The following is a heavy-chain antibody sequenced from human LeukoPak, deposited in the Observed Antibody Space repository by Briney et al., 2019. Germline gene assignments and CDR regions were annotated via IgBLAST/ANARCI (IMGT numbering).Heavy chain of an antibody. CDR2: IYSGGST. D-gene: IGHD3-10*01. J-gene: IGHJ4*02. CDR1: GFTVSSNY. CDR3: ARTGLYGSGSYYN. Sequence: PGGSLRLSCAASGFTVSSNYMSWVRQAPGKGLEWVSVIYSGGSTYYADSVKGRFTISRDNSKNTLYLQMNSLRAEDTAVYYCARTGLYGSGSYYNWGQGTLVTVSS. V-gene: IGHV3-53*01.